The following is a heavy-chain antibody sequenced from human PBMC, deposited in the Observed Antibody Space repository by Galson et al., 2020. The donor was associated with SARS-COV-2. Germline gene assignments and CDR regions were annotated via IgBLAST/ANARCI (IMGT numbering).Heavy chain of an antibody. D-gene: IGHD6-13*01. CDR1: GFTFSSYG. CDR3: ARESGGIAAAPYY. V-gene: IGHV3-33*01. J-gene: IGHJ4*02. Sequence: GGSLRLSCAASGFTFSSYGMHWVRQAPGKGLEWVAVIWYDGSNKYYADSVKGRFTISRDNSKNTLYLQMNSLRAEDTAVYYCARESGGIAAAPYYWGQGTLVTVSS. CDR2: IWYDGSNK.